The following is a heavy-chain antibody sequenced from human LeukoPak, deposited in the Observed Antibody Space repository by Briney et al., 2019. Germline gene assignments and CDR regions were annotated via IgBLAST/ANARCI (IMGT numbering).Heavy chain of an antibody. Sequence: VGTLRLSCAASGFTFSSYAMSWVRQAPGKGLEWVSVLSGGGGSTFYTDSVKGRFTISRDNSKNTLHLQMSSLRAEDTAVYFCAKSSSGLGLNKYFDLWGRGTLVTVSS. J-gene: IGHJ2*01. CDR1: GFTFSSYA. CDR2: LSGGGGST. CDR3: AKSSSGLGLNKYFDL. V-gene: IGHV3-23*01. D-gene: IGHD2/OR15-2a*01.